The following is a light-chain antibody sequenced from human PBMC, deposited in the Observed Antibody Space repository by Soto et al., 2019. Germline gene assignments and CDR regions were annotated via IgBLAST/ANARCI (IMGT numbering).Light chain of an antibody. CDR3: QQYKTYST. J-gene: IGKJ1*01. CDR2: KAS. V-gene: IGKV1-5*03. Sequence: DIQMTQSPSTLSASVGDRVTITCRATQTISTSLAWYQQIPGRAPKLLIYKASNLDTGVPSRFRGSGSGTEFTLTISSLKPDDFATYYCQQYKTYSTFGQGTKVDIK. CDR1: QTISTS.